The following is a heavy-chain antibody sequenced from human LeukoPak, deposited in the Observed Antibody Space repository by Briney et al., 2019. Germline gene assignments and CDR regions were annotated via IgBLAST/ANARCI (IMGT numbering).Heavy chain of an antibody. V-gene: IGHV1-2*02. Sequence: ASVTVSCMASGYTFTGYYLHWVRQAPGQGLEWMGWINPNSGGTNYAQKFQGRETMTRDTSISTAYMDLSRLRSYDTALYYWARESYYDSSGYPNWFDPWGEGTLVTVPS. CDR3: ARESYYDSSGYPNWFDP. CDR1: GYTFTGYY. D-gene: IGHD3-22*01. CDR2: INPNSGGT. J-gene: IGHJ5*02.